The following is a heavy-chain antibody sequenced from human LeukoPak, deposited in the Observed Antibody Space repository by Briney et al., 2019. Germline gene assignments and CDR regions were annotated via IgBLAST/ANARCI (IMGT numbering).Heavy chain of an antibody. CDR3: ARDHATAAAGTFDY. V-gene: IGHV3-48*02. J-gene: IGHJ4*02. CDR1: GFTFSSYA. CDR2: ISSGSTTI. D-gene: IGHD6-13*01. Sequence: GGSLRLSCAASGFTFSSYAMSWVRQAPGKGLEWVSYISSGSTTIYYADSVKGRFTISRDNAKNSLYLQMNSLRDEDTAVYYCARDHATAAAGTFDYWGQGTLVTVSS.